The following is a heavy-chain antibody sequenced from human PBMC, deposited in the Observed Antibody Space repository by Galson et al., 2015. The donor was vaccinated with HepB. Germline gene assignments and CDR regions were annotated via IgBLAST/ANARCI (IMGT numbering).Heavy chain of an antibody. D-gene: IGHD4-23*01. CDR3: AMDYGGNSVLVGWGLDY. J-gene: IGHJ4*02. CDR1: GFTFSSYW. V-gene: IGHV3-7*03. CDR2: IKQDGSEK. Sequence: RLSCAASGFTFSSYWMSWVRQAPGKGLEWVANIKQDGSEKYYVDSVKGRFTISRDNAKNSLYLQMNSLRAEDTAVYYCAMDYGGNSVLVGWGLDYWGQGTLVTVSS.